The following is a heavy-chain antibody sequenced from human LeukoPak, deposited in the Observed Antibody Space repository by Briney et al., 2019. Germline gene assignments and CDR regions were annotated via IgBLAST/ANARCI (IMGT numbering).Heavy chain of an antibody. J-gene: IGHJ5*02. D-gene: IGHD2-15*01. CDR3: ASLCSGGSCYLESGWFDP. CDR1: GYSISSGYY. Sequence: PSETLSLTCAVSGYSISSGYYWGWIRQPPGKGLEWIGTICHSGSTYYNPSLKSRVTISVDTSKNQFSLKLNSVTAADTAVYYCASLCSGGSCYLESGWFDPWGQGTLVTVSS. CDR2: ICHSGST. V-gene: IGHV4-38-2*01.